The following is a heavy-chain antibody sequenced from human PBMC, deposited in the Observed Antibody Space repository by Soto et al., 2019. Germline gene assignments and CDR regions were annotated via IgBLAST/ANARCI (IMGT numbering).Heavy chain of an antibody. CDR1: GFTFSPYS. J-gene: IGHJ4*02. D-gene: IGHD1-1*01. CDR3: ARDFGRSAGSGFDY. CDR2: ITSDGSST. V-gene: IGHV3-74*01. Sequence: PGVSLRLSCAASGFTFSPYSMHWVRQVPGKGLVWVSRITSDGSSTTYADSVKGRFTISRDNAKNTLYLQMNSLGVEDTALYYCARDFGRSAGSGFDYWGLGTLVTVSS.